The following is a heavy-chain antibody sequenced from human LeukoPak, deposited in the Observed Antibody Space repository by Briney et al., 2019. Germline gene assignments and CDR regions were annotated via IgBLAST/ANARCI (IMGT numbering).Heavy chain of an antibody. D-gene: IGHD3-9*01. CDR2: IYTSGST. J-gene: IGHJ6*03. CDR3: ARQGAGTWSYDILTGRSGDKGVYYYMDV. CDR1: GGSISSYY. V-gene: IGHV4-4*07. Sequence: SETLSLTCTVSGGSISSYYWSWIRQPAGKGLEWIGRIYTSGSTNYNPSLKSRVTMSVDTSKNQFSLRLSSVTAADTAVYYCARQGAGTWSYDILTGRSGDKGVYYYMDVWGKGTTVTVSS.